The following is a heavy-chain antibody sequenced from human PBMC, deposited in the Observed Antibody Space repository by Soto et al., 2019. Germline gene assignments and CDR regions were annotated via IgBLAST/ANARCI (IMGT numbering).Heavy chain of an antibody. CDR2: ISYDGSNK. J-gene: IGHJ6*02. CDR1: GFTFSSYG. D-gene: IGHD1-26*01. V-gene: IGHV3-30*18. Sequence: SGGSVRLSCAASGFTFSSYGMHWVRQAPGKGLEWVAVISYDGSNKYYADSVKGRFTISRDNSKNTLYLQMNSLRAEDTAVYYCAKDVVVGATTGLVYYYYYYGMDVWGQGTTVTVSS. CDR3: AKDVVVGATTGLVYYYYYYGMDV.